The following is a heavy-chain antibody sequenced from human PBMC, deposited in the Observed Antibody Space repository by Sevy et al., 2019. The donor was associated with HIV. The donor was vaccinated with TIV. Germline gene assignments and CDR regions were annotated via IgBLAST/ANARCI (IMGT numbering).Heavy chain of an antibody. D-gene: IGHD1-1*01. V-gene: IGHV3-15*01. CDR3: TTDSRERGLSALLDY. J-gene: IGHJ4*02. CDR2: IKSKTDGGTT. Sequence: GGSLRLSCAASGFTFSNAWMSWVRQAPGKGLEWVGRIKSKTDGGTTDYAAPVKGRFTISREDSKNKQYLHMNSLKTEDTAFYYCTTDSRERGLSALLDYWGQGTLVTVSS. CDR1: GFTFSNAW.